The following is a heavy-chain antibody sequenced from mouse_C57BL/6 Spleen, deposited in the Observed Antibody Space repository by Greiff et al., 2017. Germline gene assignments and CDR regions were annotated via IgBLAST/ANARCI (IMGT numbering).Heavy chain of an antibody. D-gene: IGHD1-1*01. Sequence: ESGPGLVKPSQSLSLTCSVTGYSITSGYYWNWIRQFPGNKLEWMGYISYDGSNNYNPSLKNRISITRDTSKNQFFLKLNSVTTEDTATYYCASLITTVVAKAMDYWGQGTSVTVSS. V-gene: IGHV3-6*01. CDR2: ISYDGSN. CDR1: GYSITSGYY. J-gene: IGHJ4*01. CDR3: ASLITTVVAKAMDY.